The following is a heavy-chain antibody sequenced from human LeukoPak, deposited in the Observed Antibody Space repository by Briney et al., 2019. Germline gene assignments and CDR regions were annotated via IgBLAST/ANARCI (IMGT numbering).Heavy chain of an antibody. CDR1: GFTFSSYS. J-gene: IGHJ3*02. D-gene: IGHD4-17*01. CDR2: ISSSSSTI. CDR3: ARDNGADAFDI. Sequence: PGGSLRLSCAASGFTFSSYSMNWVRQAPGKGLEWVSYISSSSSTIYYADSVKGRFTISRDNAKNSLYLQMNSLRAEDTAVYYCARDNGADAFDIWGQGTMVTVSS. V-gene: IGHV3-48*04.